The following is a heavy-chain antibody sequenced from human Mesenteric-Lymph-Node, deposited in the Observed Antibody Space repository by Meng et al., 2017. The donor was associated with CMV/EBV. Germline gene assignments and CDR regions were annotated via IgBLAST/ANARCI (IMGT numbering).Heavy chain of an antibody. J-gene: IGHJ6*02. CDR1: GGSFSGYY. Sequence: SETLSLTCAVYGGSFSGYYWSWIRQPPGKGLEWIGEINHSGSTNYNPSLKSRVTISLDTSKNQFSLKLSSVTAADTAVYYCARGGTSANYYYYYGMDVWGQGTTVTVSS. V-gene: IGHV4-34*01. CDR3: ARGGTSANYYYYYGMDV. CDR2: INHSGST. D-gene: IGHD2-2*01.